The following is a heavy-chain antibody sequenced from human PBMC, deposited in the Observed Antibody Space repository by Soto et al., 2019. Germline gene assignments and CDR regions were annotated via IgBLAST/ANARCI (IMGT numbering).Heavy chain of an antibody. D-gene: IGHD3-10*01. J-gene: IGHJ4*02. V-gene: IGHV3-7*01. Sequence: GGSLRLSCAAPGFTFSSYWMSWVRQAPGKGLEWVANIKQDGSEKYYVDSVKGRFTISRDNAKNSLYLQMNSLRAEDTAVYYCARGLRYYGSYWGQGTLVTVSS. CDR1: GFTFSSYW. CDR3: ARGLRYYGSY. CDR2: IKQDGSEK.